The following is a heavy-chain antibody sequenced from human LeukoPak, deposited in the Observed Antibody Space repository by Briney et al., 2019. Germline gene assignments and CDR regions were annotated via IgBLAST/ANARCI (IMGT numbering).Heavy chain of an antibody. D-gene: IGHD3-3*01. V-gene: IGHV5-51*01. Sequence: GESLKISCKSSGYTFTHDWIGWVRQMPGKGLEWMGIIYPRDSTTRYSPAFEGQVAISVDKSITTAYLQWSSLKASDTAMYYCARRAIIQGTSALDFWGQGTVVIVSS. CDR1: GYTFTHDW. CDR3: ARRAIIQGTSALDF. J-gene: IGHJ4*02. CDR2: IYPRDSTT.